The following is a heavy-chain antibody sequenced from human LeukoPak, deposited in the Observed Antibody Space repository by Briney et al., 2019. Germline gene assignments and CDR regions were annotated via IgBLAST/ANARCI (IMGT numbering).Heavy chain of an antibody. CDR1: GFTFSSYG. V-gene: IGHV3-30*02. CDR2: IRYDGSNK. CDR3: AKEVGYGENWFDP. D-gene: IGHD4-17*01. J-gene: IGHJ5*02. Sequence: GGSLRLSCAASGFTFSSYGMHWVRQAPGKGLEWVAFIRYDGSNKYYADSVKGRFTISRDNSKNTLYLQMNSLRAEDTAVYYCAKEVGYGENWFDPWGQGTLVTVSS.